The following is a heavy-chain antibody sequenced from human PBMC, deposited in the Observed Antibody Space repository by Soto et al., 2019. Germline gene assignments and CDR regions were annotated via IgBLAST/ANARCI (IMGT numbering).Heavy chain of an antibody. CDR2: IIDSGAST. D-gene: IGHD3-9*01. CDR1: GFTFRSCA. CDR3: ASLSVGTYDILTGYYGGDAFDI. V-gene: IGHV3-23*01. J-gene: IGHJ3*02. Sequence: GVSLRLSCAASGFTFRSCAMGWVRQAPGKGLEWVSDIIDSGASTYYADSVKGRFTISRDNAKNSLYLQMNSLRAEDTALYYCASLSVGTYDILTGYYGGDAFDIWGQGTMVTVSS.